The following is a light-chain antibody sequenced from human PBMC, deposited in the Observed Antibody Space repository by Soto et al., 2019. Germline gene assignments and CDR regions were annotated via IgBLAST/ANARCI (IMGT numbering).Light chain of an antibody. Sequence: QSALTQPPSASGSPGQSVTISCTGTNSDVGGYNFVSWYQQHPGKAPKLMIYEVTKRPSGVPDRFSGSKSGNTASLTVSGLQAEDEADYYCTSYAGSNIPVVFGGGTKLTVL. CDR2: EVT. V-gene: IGLV2-8*01. J-gene: IGLJ2*01. CDR1: NSDVGGYNF. CDR3: TSYAGSNIPVV.